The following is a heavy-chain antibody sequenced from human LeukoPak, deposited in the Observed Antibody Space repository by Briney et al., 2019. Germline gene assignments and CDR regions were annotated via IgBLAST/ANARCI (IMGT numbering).Heavy chain of an antibody. D-gene: IGHD2-21*02. CDR2: INPSGDST. CDR3: ARVDKVVTSFDY. J-gene: IGHJ4*02. V-gene: IGHV1-46*01. CDR1: GFIFSSYA. Sequence: GGSLRLSCAASGFIFSSYAMHWVRQAPGQGLEWMGTINPSGDSTTYAQKYQGRLTVTRDTSTSTVYMELSSLRSEDTAVYYCARVDKVVTSFDYWGQGTLVTVSS.